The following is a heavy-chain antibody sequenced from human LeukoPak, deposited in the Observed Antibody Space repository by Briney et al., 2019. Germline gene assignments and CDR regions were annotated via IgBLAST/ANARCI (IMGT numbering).Heavy chain of an antibody. D-gene: IGHD3-10*01. CDR1: GGTFSSYA. J-gene: IGHJ6*03. CDR2: IIPIIGPA. CDR3: ARVLGAFGESPSTRKYYYMDV. V-gene: IGHV1-69*05. Sequence: ASVKVSCKASGGTFSSYAISWVRQAPGQGLEWMGGIIPIIGPANYAQKFQGRVTITTDESTSTAYMELSSLRSEDTAVYYCARVLGAFGESPSTRKYYYMDVWGKGTTVTVSS.